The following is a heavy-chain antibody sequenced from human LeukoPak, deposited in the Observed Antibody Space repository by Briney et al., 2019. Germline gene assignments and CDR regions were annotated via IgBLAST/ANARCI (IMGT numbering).Heavy chain of an antibody. D-gene: IGHD6-19*01. V-gene: IGHV3-23*01. Sequence: PGGSLRLSCAASGFTFNTYAMTWVRQAPGKGLERVSHVSGSGGITYYADSVKGRFTISRDNSKNTLYLRMNSLRAEDTAVYYCAYTTAGNSSGRYPGWPVDYWGQGTLVTVSS. CDR2: VSGSGGIT. CDR1: GFTFNTYA. CDR3: AYTTAGNSSGRYPGWPVDY. J-gene: IGHJ4*02.